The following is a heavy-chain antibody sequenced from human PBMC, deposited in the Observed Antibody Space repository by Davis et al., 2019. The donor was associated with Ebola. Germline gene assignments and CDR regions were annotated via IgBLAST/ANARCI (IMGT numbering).Heavy chain of an antibody. CDR1: GFTFSSYG. J-gene: IGHJ5*02. Sequence: PGGSLRLSCAASGFTFSSYGMHWVRQAPGKGLEWVAVIWYDGSNKYYADSVKGRFTISRDNSKNTLYLQMNSLRAEDTAVYYCARDHQLLTNNWFDPWGQGTLVTVSS. CDR3: ARDHQLLTNNWFDP. CDR2: IWYDGSNK. D-gene: IGHD2-2*01. V-gene: IGHV3-33*01.